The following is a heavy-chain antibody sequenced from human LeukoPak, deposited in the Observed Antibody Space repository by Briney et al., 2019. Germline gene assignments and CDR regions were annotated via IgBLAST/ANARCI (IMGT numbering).Heavy chain of an antibody. CDR1: GGSISSSSYY. CDR2: IYYSGST. CDR3: ARGDYDYRYFDL. J-gene: IGHJ2*01. Sequence: SETLSLTCTVSGGSISSSSYYWGWIRQPPGKGLEWIGSIYYSGSTYYNPSLKSRVTISVDTSKNQFSLKLTSVTAADTAVYYCARGDYDYRYFDLWGRGTLVTVSS. V-gene: IGHV4-39*02. D-gene: IGHD4-17*01.